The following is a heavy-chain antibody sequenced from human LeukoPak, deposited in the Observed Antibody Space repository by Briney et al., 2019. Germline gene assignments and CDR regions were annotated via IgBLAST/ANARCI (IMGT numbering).Heavy chain of an antibody. CDR1: GGSFSSSNYN. Sequence: SETLSLTCTVSGGSFSSSNYNWGWIRQPPGKGLEWIGTIYYTGSTYYNPSLKSRVTISVDTSKKHFSLKLNSVTAADTAVYYCARDQGTIILGYFDYWGQGTLVTVSS. D-gene: IGHD3-22*01. J-gene: IGHJ4*02. CDR2: IYYTGST. V-gene: IGHV4-39*07. CDR3: ARDQGTIILGYFDY.